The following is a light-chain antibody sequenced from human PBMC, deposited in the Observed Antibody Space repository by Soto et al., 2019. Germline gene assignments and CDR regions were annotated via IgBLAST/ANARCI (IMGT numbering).Light chain of an antibody. V-gene: IGLV2-23*01. Sequence: QSLLAQPSSVSGSPGQSITISCTGTSSDVGSYNLVSWYQQHPGKAPKLMIYEDNKRPSGVSNRFSVSKSGYTASLTISELQAEDEADYYCCSYARTSTYVFGSGTKVTVL. CDR1: SSDVGSYNL. CDR2: EDN. J-gene: IGLJ1*01. CDR3: CSYARTSTYV.